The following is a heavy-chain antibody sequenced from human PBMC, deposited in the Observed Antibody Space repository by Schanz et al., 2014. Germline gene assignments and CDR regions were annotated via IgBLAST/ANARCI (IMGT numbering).Heavy chain of an antibody. D-gene: IGHD3-10*01. Sequence: QVQLVQSGAEVKKPGASVRVSCKASGYTFTGYYMNWVRQAPGKGLEWMGGLDLEDGEIVYAEQLKGRVTMTEDTSTDTAYMELSSLRSQDTAVYYCATAEDASGSYGLPACGVWGQGTTVIVSS. J-gene: IGHJ6*02. CDR1: GYTFTGYY. V-gene: IGHV1-24*01. CDR2: LDLEDGEI. CDR3: ATAEDASGSYGLPACGV.